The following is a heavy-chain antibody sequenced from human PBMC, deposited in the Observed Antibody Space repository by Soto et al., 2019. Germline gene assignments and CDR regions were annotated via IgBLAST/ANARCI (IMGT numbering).Heavy chain of an antibody. J-gene: IGHJ3*02. V-gene: IGHV3-30*18. D-gene: IGHD2-21*02. Sequence: GGSLRLSCAASGFTFSSYGMHWVRQAPGKGLKWVAVISYDGSNKYYADSVKGRFTISRDNSKNTLYLQMNSLRAEDTAVYYFWKTHVTADAFDICGQRSMVTVS. CDR2: ISYDGSNK. CDR1: GFTFSSYG. CDR3: WKTHVTADAFDI.